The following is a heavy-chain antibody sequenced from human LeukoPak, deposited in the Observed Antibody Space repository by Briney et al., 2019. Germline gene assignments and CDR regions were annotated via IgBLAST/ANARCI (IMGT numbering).Heavy chain of an antibody. Sequence: GGSLRLSCAASGFTFSSYAMSWVRQAPGKGLEWVSAISGSGGSTYYADSVKGRFTISRDNSKNTLYLQMNSLRAEDTAVYYCAEVLSGSPDAFDIWGQGTMVTVSS. CDR3: AEVLSGSPDAFDI. CDR2: ISGSGGST. CDR1: GFTFSSYA. J-gene: IGHJ3*02. D-gene: IGHD1-26*01. V-gene: IGHV3-23*01.